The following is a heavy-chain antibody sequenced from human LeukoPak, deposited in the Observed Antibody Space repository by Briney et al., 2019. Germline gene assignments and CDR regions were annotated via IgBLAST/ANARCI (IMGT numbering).Heavy chain of an antibody. D-gene: IGHD4-11*01. CDR3: ARRRVTTGFYYYYMDV. CDR2: IKQDGSEK. J-gene: IGHJ6*03. Sequence: GGSLRLSRAASGFTFSSYWMSWVRQAPGKGLEWVANIKQDGSEKNYVDSVKGRFTISRDNAKNSLYLQMNSLGAEDTAVYYCARRRVTTGFYYYYMDVWGKGTTVTVSS. V-gene: IGHV3-7*01. CDR1: GFTFSSYW.